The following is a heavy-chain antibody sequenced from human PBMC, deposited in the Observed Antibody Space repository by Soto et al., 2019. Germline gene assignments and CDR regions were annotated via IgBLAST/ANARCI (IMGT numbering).Heavy chain of an antibody. CDR3: ARDSRPSIAARRNYYYYGMDV. J-gene: IGHJ6*02. CDR2: IYSGGST. D-gene: IGHD6-6*01. V-gene: IGHV3-53*01. CDR1: GFTVSSNY. Sequence: EVQLVESGGGLIQPGGSLRLSCAASGFTVSSNYMSWVRQAPGKGLEWVSVIYSGGSTYYADSVKGRFTISRDNSKNTLYLQMNSLRAEDTAVYYCARDSRPSIAARRNYYYYGMDVWGQGTTVTVSS.